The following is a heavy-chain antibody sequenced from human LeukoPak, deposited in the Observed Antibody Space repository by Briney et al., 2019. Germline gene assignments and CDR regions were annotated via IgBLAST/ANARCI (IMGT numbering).Heavy chain of an antibody. D-gene: IGHD6-19*01. V-gene: IGHV3-48*01. CDR2: ISNSRTTI. Sequence: GGSLRLSCAASGFTFSSYNMNWVRQAPGKGLEWVSYISNSRTTIYYADSVKGRFTISRDNSKNTLYLQMNSLRAEDTAVYYCAKAEVWGIIAVAGIDYWGQGTLVTVSS. CDR1: GFTFSSYN. J-gene: IGHJ4*02. CDR3: AKAEVWGIIAVAGIDY.